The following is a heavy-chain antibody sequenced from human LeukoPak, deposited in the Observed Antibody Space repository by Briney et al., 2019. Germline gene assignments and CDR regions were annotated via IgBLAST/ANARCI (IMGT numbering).Heavy chain of an antibody. CDR3: AKEAKSRAAGISHAFDI. CDR1: GFTFSSYG. V-gene: IGHV3-30*02. D-gene: IGHD6-13*01. Sequence: PHGGSLRLSCAASGFTFSSYGMHWVRQAPGKGLEWVAFIRYDGSNKYYADSVKGRFTISRDNSKNTLYLQMNSLRAEDTAVYYCAKEAKSRAAGISHAFDIWGQGTMVTVSS. J-gene: IGHJ3*02. CDR2: IRYDGSNK.